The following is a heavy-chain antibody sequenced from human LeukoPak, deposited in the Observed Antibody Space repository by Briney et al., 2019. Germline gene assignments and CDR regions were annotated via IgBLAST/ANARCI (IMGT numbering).Heavy chain of an antibody. J-gene: IGHJ4*02. D-gene: IGHD5-18*01. CDR3: ARGRLWSNYDY. Sequence: ASVKVSCKASGYTFTSYAMHWVRQAPGQRLEWMGWINPGNGNTKYSQKFQGRVTITRDTSASTAYMELSSLRSEDTAVYYCARGRLWSNYDYWGQGTLVTVSS. CDR1: GYTFTSYA. V-gene: IGHV1-3*01. CDR2: INPGNGNT.